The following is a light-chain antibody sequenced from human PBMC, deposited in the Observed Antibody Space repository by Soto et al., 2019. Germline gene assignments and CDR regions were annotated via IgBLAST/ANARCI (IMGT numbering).Light chain of an antibody. Sequence: ETVLTQSPGTLSLSPGERATLSCRASQSVSISYLAWYQQKPGQAPRLLIYGASSMATGIPDRFSGSGSGTDFTLTISRLEPEDFAVYYCQQYVSSPPSWTFGQGTKVEI. CDR1: QSVSISY. CDR3: QQYVSSPPSWT. V-gene: IGKV3-20*01. CDR2: GAS. J-gene: IGKJ1*01.